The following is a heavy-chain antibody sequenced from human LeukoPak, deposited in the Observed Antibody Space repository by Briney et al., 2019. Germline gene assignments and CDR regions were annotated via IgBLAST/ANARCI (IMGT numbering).Heavy chain of an antibody. CDR3: ARDTTMVRGVIYYYGMDV. D-gene: IGHD3-10*01. CDR1: GFTVSSNY. CDR2: IYSGGST. J-gene: IGHJ6*02. Sequence: GGSLRLSCAASGFTVSSNYMSWVRQAPGKGLDWVSVIYSGGSTYYADSVKGRFTISRDNSKNTLYLQMNSLRAEDTAVYYCARDTTMVRGVIYYYGMDVWGQGTTVTVSS. V-gene: IGHV3-66*01.